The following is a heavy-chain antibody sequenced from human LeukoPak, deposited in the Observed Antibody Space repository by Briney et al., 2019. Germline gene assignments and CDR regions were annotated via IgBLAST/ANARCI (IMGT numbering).Heavy chain of an antibody. CDR1: GGSISSSSYY. J-gene: IGHJ4*02. CDR2: IYYSGST. V-gene: IGHV4-39*01. CDR3: ASNYYGSGSYYPYYFDY. D-gene: IGHD3-10*01. Sequence: SETLSLTCTVSGGSISSSSYYWGWIRQPPGKGLEWIGSIYYSGSTYYNPSLKSQVTISVDTSKNQFSLKLSSVTAADTAVYYCASNYYGSGSYYPYYFDYWGQGTLVTVSS.